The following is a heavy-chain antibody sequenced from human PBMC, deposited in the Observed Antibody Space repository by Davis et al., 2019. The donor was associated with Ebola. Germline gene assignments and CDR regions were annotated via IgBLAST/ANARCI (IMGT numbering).Heavy chain of an antibody. CDR2: FGTSGDT. V-gene: IGHV3-23*01. Sequence: PGGSLRLSCAASGFIFRSYVMSWVRQAPGKGLEWVSTFGTSGDTYYADSVKGRFTISRDNSKNTLYLQMNGLRVEDKAIYYCVKDTSNIWFDIWGQGTMVTVSS. J-gene: IGHJ3*02. CDR1: GFIFRSYV. CDR3: VKDTSNIWFDI. D-gene: IGHD1-26*01.